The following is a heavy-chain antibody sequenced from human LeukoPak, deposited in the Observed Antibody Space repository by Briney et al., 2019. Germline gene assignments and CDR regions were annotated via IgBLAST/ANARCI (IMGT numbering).Heavy chain of an antibody. CDR1: GFTFSSYW. V-gene: IGHV3-74*01. Sequence: PGGSLRLSCAASGFTFSSYWMHWVRQAPGKGLVWVSRINSDGSSTSYADSVKGRFTISRDNAKNTLYLQMNSLRAEDTAVYYCARCEGNYDYVWGSYFNDYWGQGTLVTVSS. D-gene: IGHD3-16*01. J-gene: IGHJ4*02. CDR3: ARCEGNYDYVWGSYFNDY. CDR2: INSDGSST.